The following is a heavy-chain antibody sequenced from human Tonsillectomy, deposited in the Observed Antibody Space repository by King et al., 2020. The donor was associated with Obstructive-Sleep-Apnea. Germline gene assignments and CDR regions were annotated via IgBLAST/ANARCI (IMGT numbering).Heavy chain of an antibody. D-gene: IGHD1-14*01. CDR1: GGSLGSSY. Sequence: VQLQQWGAGLLKPSATLSLTCAVHGGSLGSSYWAWIRQPPGKGLEWIGEINHSGRTNYNPSLKSRVTISGDKSNTQFSLNLTSVTAADTAVYFCARTPGTTRKLLVTWRYFDLWGRGSLVTVSS. CDR2: INHSGRT. CDR3: ARTPGTTRKLLVTWRYFDL. V-gene: IGHV4-34*01. J-gene: IGHJ2*01.